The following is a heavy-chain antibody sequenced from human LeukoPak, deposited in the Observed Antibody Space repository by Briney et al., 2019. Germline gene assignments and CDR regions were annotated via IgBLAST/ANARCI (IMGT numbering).Heavy chain of an antibody. CDR1: GGSLSGYY. CDR2: INHSGST. CDR3: ARGFRRLES. Sequence: SETLSLTCAVYGGSLSGYYWSWIRQPPGKGLEWIGEINHSGSTNYNPSLKSRVTISVDTSKNQFSLKLSSVTAADTAVYYCARGFRRLESWGQGTLVTVSS. D-gene: IGHD6-19*01. V-gene: IGHV4-34*01. J-gene: IGHJ4*02.